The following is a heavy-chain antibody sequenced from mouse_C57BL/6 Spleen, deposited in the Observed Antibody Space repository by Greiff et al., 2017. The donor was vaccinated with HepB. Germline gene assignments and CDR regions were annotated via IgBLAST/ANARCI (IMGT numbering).Heavy chain of an antibody. J-gene: IGHJ1*03. CDR2: IWRGGST. D-gene: IGHD2-3*01. CDR1: GFSLTSYC. CDR3: AKNERGYSSYWYFDV. V-gene: IGHV2-5*01. Sequence: QLQQSGPGLVQPSQSLSITCTVSGFSLTSYCVHWVRQSPGKGLEWLGVIWRGGSTDYNAAFMSRLSITKDNSKSQVFFKMNSLQADDTAIYYCAKNERGYSSYWYFDVWGTGTTVTVSS.